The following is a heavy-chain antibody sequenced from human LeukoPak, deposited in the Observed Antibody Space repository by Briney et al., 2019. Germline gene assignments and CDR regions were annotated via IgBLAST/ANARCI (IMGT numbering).Heavy chain of an antibody. CDR2: ISGSGDST. V-gene: IGHV3-23*01. D-gene: IGHD3-10*01. J-gene: IGHJ4*02. CDR1: GFAFTTCA. CDR3: AKEVYGSGRYYFDY. Sequence: RPGGTLRLSCAASGFAFTTCAINWVRQAPGKGLEWVSTISGSGDSTYYADSVKGRFTISRDNSKNTLYLQMNSLRAEDTAVYYCAKEVYGSGRYYFDYWGQGTLVTVSS.